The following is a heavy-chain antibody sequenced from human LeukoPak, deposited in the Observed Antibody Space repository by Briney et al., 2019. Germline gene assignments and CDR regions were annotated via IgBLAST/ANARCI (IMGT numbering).Heavy chain of an antibody. D-gene: IGHD3-9*01. Sequence: PSDTLSLTCTVSGGSISSGSYYWSWIRQPAGKGLEWIGRIYTSGSTNYNPSLKSRVTISVDTSKNQFSLKLSSVTAADTAVYYCALSGYDILTGYPYYFDYWGQGTLVTVSS. CDR1: GGSISSGSYY. V-gene: IGHV4-61*02. CDR3: ALSGYDILTGYPYYFDY. CDR2: IYTSGST. J-gene: IGHJ4*02.